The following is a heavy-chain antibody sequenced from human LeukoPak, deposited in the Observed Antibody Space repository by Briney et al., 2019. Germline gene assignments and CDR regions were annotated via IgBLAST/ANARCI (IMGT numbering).Heavy chain of an antibody. CDR1: GYTFTGYY. V-gene: IGHV1-46*01. CDR2: INPSGGST. Sequence: ASVKVSCKASGYTFTGYYMHWVRQAPGQGLEWMGIINPSGGSTSYAQKFQGRVTMTRDTSTSTVYMELSSLRSEDTAVYYCAREMALYYDYVWGSYRPDAVDIWGQGTMVTVSS. CDR3: AREMALYYDYVWGSYRPDAVDI. J-gene: IGHJ3*02. D-gene: IGHD3-16*02.